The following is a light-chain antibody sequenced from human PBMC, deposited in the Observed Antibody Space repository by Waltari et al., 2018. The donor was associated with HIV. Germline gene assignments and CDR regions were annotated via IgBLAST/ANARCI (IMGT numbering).Light chain of an antibody. CDR1: QNVGNN. J-gene: IGKJ1*01. Sequence: EVVLTQAPAALSEIPGRRGTVSCTTSQNVGNNVAWYQKNSGQSPRLLIYGASTRATGVPGRFGGSGSGTEFNLTIDSLQADDSAVYYCQHYDNLSRTFGPGTTVEIK. CDR3: QHYDNLSRT. CDR2: GAS. V-gene: IGKV3-15*01.